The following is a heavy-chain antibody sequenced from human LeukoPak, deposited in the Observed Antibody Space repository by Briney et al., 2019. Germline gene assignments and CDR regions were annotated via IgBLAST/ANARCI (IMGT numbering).Heavy chain of an antibody. CDR1: GFAFGSEA. CDR3: AREWDQGDPEVNYWYFDL. Sequence: GGSLRLSCAVSGFAFGSEAMSWVRQSPARGLEWVASISPGGGTTYYADYVKGRFTISRDNSNNSLFVQMNSLRVEDTAVYYCAREWDQGDPEVNYWYFDLWGRGTLVTVSS. CDR2: ISPGGGTT. D-gene: IGHD1-26*01. J-gene: IGHJ2*01. V-gene: IGHV3-23*01.